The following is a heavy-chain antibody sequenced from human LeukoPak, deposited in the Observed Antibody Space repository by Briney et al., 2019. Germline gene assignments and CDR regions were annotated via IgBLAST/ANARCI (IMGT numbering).Heavy chain of an antibody. CDR1: GYTFTGYY. CDR3: ARLKRRWELLERVDY. Sequence: ASVKVFCKASGYTFTGYYMQWVRQAPGQGLEWMGWINPNSGGTNYAQKFQGRVTMTRDTSISTAYMELSRLRSDDTAVYYCARLKRRWELLERVDYWGQGTLVTVSS. J-gene: IGHJ4*02. CDR2: INPNSGGT. D-gene: IGHD1-26*01. V-gene: IGHV1-2*02.